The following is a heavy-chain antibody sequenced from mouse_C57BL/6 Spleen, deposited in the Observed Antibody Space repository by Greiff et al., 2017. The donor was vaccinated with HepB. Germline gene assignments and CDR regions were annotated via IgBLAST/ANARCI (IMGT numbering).Heavy chain of an antibody. D-gene: IGHD1-3*01. CDR3: ARDQGSYYFDY. V-gene: IGHV5-16*01. J-gene: IGHJ2*01. CDR2: INYDGSST. Sequence: EVKLVESEGGLVQPGSSMKLSCTASGSTFSDYYMAWVRQVPEKGLEWVANINYDGSSTYYLDSLKSRFIISRDNAKNILYLQMSSLKSEDTATYYCARDQGSYYFDYWGQGTTLTVSS. CDR1: GSTFSDYY.